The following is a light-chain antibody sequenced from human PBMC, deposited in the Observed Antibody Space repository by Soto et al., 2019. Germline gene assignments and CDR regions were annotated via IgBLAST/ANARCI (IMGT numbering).Light chain of an antibody. CDR3: SSFTSRSTFNYV. CDR2: EVS. CDR1: SSDVGAYNY. J-gene: IGLJ1*01. Sequence: QSVLTQPASVSGSPGQSITISCTGTSSDVGAYNYISWYQQYPGTAPKIMIYEVSSRPSGVSHRFSGSKSGNTASLTISGLQPEDEADYYCSSFTSRSTFNYVSRTGPKVTXL. V-gene: IGLV2-14*01.